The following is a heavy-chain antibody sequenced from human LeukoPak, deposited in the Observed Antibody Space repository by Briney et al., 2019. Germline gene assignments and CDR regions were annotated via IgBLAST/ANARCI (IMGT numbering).Heavy chain of an antibody. J-gene: IGHJ3*02. Sequence: GGSLRLSCAASGFTFSNVWMSWVRQAPGKGLEWVGRIKSKTDGGTTDYAAPVKGRFTISRDDSKNTLYLQMNSLKTEDTAVYYCTTGAVRGTGAFDIWGQGTMVTVSS. CDR3: TTGAVRGTGAFDI. CDR1: GFTFSNVW. CDR2: IKSKTDGGTT. D-gene: IGHD3-10*01. V-gene: IGHV3-15*01.